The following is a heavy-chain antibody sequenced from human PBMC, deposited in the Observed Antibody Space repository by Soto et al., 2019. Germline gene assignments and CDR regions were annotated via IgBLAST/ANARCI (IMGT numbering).Heavy chain of an antibody. J-gene: IGHJ5*02. CDR3: ARGDRYYSYGINWFDP. Sequence: PSETLSLTCTVSGGSISSGGYYWSWLRQHPGKGLEWIGYIYYSGSTYYNPSLKSRVTISVDTSKNQFSLKLSSVTAAGTAVYYCARGDRYYSYGINWFDPWGQGTLVTVSS. CDR2: IYYSGST. V-gene: IGHV4-31*03. D-gene: IGHD5-18*01. CDR1: GGSISSGGYY.